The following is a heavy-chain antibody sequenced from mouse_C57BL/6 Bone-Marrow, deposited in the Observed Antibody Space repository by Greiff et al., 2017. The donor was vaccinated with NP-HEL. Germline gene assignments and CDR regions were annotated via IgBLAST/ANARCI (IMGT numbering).Heavy chain of an antibody. CDR1: GFTFSDYY. V-gene: IGHV5-12*02. J-gene: IGHJ4*01. CDR2: ISNGGGST. D-gene: IGHD1-2*01. CDR3: AIFNTTQGGAMDY. Sequence: EVKLMESGGGLVQPGGSLKLSCANSGFTFSDYYMYWVRQTPEKRLEWVAYISNGGGSTYYPDTVKGRFTISRDNAKNTLYLQMSRLKSEDTAMYYCAIFNTTQGGAMDYWGQGTSVTVSS.